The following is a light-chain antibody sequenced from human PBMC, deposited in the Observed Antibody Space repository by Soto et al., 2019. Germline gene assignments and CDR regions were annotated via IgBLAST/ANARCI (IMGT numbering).Light chain of an antibody. V-gene: IGKV3-15*01. J-gene: IGKJ4*01. Sequence: EIVMTQSPATLSVSPGERATLSCRASQSVSSNLAWYQQKPGQAPMLLIYGASTRATGIPARFSRSGSGTEFTLTISSLQSEDFAVYYCQQYNNWLTFGGGTKVEIK. CDR1: QSVSSN. CDR3: QQYNNWLT. CDR2: GAS.